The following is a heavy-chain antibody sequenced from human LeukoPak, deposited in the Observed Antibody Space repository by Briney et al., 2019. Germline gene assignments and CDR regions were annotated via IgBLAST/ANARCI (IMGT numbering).Heavy chain of an antibody. CDR2: INPNSGGT. Sequence: GASVKVSCKASGYTFTDYYMHWVRQAPGQGLEWMGWINPNSGGTNYAQKFQGRVTMTRDTSISTAYMELSSLRSDDTAIYYCARLMAPVGKRSTPFNYWGQGTLVTVSS. D-gene: IGHD1-1*01. CDR1: GYTFTDYY. J-gene: IGHJ4*02. CDR3: ARLMAPVGKRSTPFNY. V-gene: IGHV1-2*02.